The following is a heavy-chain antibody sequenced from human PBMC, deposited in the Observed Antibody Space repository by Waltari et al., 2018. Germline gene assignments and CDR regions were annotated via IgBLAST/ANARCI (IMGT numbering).Heavy chain of an antibody. V-gene: IGHV3-48*03. Sequence: EVEEVESGGHLGQPGGSLRLSCAAYGFAMSSHEMHWVRQAPGKGLEWVSYINHNSATTHYADSVRGRFTISRDNAKNTLFLHMNSLRVEDTAIYYCGRSYYETFDYWGQGTLVTVSS. CDR1: GFAMSSHE. CDR3: GRSYYETFDY. CDR2: INHNSATT. D-gene: IGHD3-10*01. J-gene: IGHJ4*02.